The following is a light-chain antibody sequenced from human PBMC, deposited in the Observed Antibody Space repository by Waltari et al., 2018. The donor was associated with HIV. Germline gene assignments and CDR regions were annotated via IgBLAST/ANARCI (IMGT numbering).Light chain of an antibody. CDR2: DND. Sequence: QSVLTQPPSVSAAPGQKVTISCSGSSSNIGNNYVSWYQHLPGTAPKLLIYDNDKRPSGIPDRCSGSKSGTSATLSITGLQTGDEADYYCGTWDSSLSAWVFGGGTKLTVL. CDR1: SSNIGNNY. V-gene: IGLV1-51*01. J-gene: IGLJ3*02. CDR3: GTWDSSLSAWV.